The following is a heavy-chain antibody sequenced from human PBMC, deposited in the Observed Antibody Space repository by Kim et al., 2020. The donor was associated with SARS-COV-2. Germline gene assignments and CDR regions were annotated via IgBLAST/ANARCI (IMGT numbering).Heavy chain of an antibody. Sequence: AQKFQGRVTMTRNTSISTAYMELSSLRSEDTAVYYCAREVIVGATTGDDYWGQGTLVTVSS. V-gene: IGHV1-8*01. CDR3: AREVIVGATTGDDY. J-gene: IGHJ4*02. D-gene: IGHD1-26*01.